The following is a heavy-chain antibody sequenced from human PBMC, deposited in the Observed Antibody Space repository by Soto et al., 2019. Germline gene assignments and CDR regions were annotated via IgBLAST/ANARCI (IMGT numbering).Heavy chain of an antibody. CDR1: GGSLTSYY. Sequence: QVQLRESGPGLVRPSETLSLTCSVSGGSLTSYYWTWIRQPPGKGLEWTGYVHYSGSCNYNSSLAGRFTISLVSSKNQIPPPLRSVTAAVTAVYFCTRSTKYDFDSWGQGVRVTVSS. D-gene: IGHD1-1*01. CDR2: VHYSGSC. J-gene: IGHJ4*02. V-gene: IGHV4-59*08. CDR3: TRSTKYDFDS.